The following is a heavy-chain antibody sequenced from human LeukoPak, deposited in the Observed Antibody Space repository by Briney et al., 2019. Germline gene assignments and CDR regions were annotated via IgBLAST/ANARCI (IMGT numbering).Heavy chain of an antibody. Sequence: PEGSLRLSCAASGFTFSSYGMHWVRQAPGKGLEWVAVISYDGSNKYYADSVKGRFTISRDNSKNTLYLQMNSLRAEDTAVYYCAKGLGDGSYGAWGQGTLVTVSS. D-gene: IGHD5-18*01. J-gene: IGHJ4*02. CDR1: GFTFSSYG. CDR2: ISYDGSNK. CDR3: AKGLGDGSYGA. V-gene: IGHV3-30*18.